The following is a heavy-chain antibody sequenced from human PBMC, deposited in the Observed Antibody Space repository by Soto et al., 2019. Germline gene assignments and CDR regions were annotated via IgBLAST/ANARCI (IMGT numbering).Heavy chain of an antibody. D-gene: IGHD4-17*01. J-gene: IGHJ5*02. V-gene: IGHV3-23*01. CDR3: AKDYGDYEGKYNWFDP. CDR1: GFTFSSYA. CDR2: ISGSGGST. Sequence: GGSLRLSCAASGFTFSSYAMSWVRQAPGKGLEWVSAISGSGGSTYYADSVKGRFTISRDNSKNTLYLQMNSLRAEDTAVYYCAKDYGDYEGKYNWFDPWGQGTLVTVSS.